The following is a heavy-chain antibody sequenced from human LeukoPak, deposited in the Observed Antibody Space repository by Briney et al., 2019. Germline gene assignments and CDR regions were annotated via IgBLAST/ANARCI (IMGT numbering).Heavy chain of an antibody. V-gene: IGHV3-7*02. CDR2: IKQDGSEK. CDR3: ARGQSRYFDWYLGFFDY. J-gene: IGHJ4*02. Sequence: GGSLRLSCAASGFSLSSCWMNWVRQAPGKGLEWVANIKQDGSEKHHVDSVKGRFTIFRDNAKNSLYLQMNSLRAEDAAVYYCARGQSRYFDWYLGFFDYWGQGTLVTVSS. D-gene: IGHD3-9*01. CDR1: GFSLSSCW.